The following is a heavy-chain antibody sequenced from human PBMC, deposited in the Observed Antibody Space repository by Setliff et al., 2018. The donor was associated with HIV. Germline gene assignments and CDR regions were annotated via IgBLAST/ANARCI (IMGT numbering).Heavy chain of an antibody. D-gene: IGHD2-8*01. Sequence: PGGSLRLSCAASGLDVSVNYMPWVRQAPGKGLEWVSIIYSDDTTYYGYSVKGRFTVSRDTVKNTVYLQMNSLRVEDTATYYCTRSFVVMVAPDAFDIWGQGTMVTVSS. CDR2: IYSDDTT. J-gene: IGHJ3*02. CDR1: GLDVSVNY. CDR3: TRSFVVMVAPDAFDI. V-gene: IGHV3-53*01.